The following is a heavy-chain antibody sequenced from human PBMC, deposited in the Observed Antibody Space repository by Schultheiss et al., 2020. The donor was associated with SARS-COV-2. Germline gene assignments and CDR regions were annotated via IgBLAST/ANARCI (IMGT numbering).Heavy chain of an antibody. CDR1: GGSISSTSYY. CDR3: ARPGIGWETYYFDL. J-gene: IGHJ4*01. Sequence: SETLSLTCSVSGGSISSTSYYWGWIRQPPGKGLEWIGNIYYSGSTYYNPSLKSRVTISVDTSKNQFSLKLSSVTAADTAVYYCARPGIGWETYYFDLWGQGTLVTVSS. CDR2: IYYSGST. D-gene: IGHD6-19*01. V-gene: IGHV4-39*01.